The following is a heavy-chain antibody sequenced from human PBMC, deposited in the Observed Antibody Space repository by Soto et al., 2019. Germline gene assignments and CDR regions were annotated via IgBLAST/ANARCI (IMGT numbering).Heavy chain of an antibody. Sequence: QVQLVQSGAEVKKPGASVKVSCKASGYTFTSYDINWVRQATGQGLEWMGWMNPNSGNTGYAQKFQGRGTMTRNTSISTAYMELSSLRSEDTAVYYCARGLRDGDYYCSGSPPYGMDVWGQGTTVTVSS. CDR2: MNPNSGNT. CDR1: GYTFTSYD. CDR3: ARGLRDGDYYCSGSPPYGMDV. D-gene: IGHD3-10*01. V-gene: IGHV1-8*01. J-gene: IGHJ6*02.